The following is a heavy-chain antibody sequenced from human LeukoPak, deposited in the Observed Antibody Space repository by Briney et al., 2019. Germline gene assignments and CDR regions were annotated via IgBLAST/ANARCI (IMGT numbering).Heavy chain of an antibody. J-gene: IGHJ4*02. CDR1: GFTFTNIA. Sequence: PGGSLRHSCAASGFTFTNIAFYTGRPALGKRLERVSRFSTIDSRTNHADSVKGRFTISSDISKNTLFLQMNGLRADDTAVYYCATSTVPHGFDYWRQGPLVPVSS. D-gene: IGHD4-17*01. CDR3: ATSTVPHGFDY. V-gene: IGHV3-23*01. CDR2: FSTIDSRT.